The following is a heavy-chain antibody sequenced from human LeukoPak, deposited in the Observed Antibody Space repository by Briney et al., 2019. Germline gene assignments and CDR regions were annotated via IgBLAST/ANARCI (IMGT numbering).Heavy chain of an antibody. Sequence: GGSLRLSCAASGLTFSSYAMSWVRQAPGKGLEWVSAISGSGGSTYYADSVKGRFTISRDNSKNTLYLQMNSLRAEDTAVYYCAKDVTPSVVVAASFFDYWGQGTLVTASS. J-gene: IGHJ4*02. D-gene: IGHD2-15*01. V-gene: IGHV3-23*01. CDR2: ISGSGGST. CDR1: GLTFSSYA. CDR3: AKDVTPSVVVAASFFDY.